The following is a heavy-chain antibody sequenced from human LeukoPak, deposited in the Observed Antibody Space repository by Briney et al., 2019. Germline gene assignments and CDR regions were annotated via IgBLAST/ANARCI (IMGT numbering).Heavy chain of an antibody. CDR3: ARVGYSSGWEQPCYFDY. V-gene: IGHV3-53*04. CDR2: IYSGGST. D-gene: IGHD6-19*01. J-gene: IGHJ4*02. Sequence: PGGSLRLSCAASGFTVSSNYMSWVRQAPGKGLEWVSVIYSGGSTYYADSVKGRFTISRHNSKNTLYLQMNSLRAEDTAVYYCARVGYSSGWEQPCYFDYWGQGTLVTVSS. CDR1: GFTVSSNY.